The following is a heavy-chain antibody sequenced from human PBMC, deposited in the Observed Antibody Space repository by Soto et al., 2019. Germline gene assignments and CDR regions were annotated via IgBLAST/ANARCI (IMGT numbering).Heavy chain of an antibody. CDR1: GGSISSGGYY. D-gene: IGHD3-10*01. CDR2: IYYSRST. Sequence: QVQLQESGPGLVKPSQTLSLTCTVSGGSISSGGYYWSWIRQHPGKGLEWIGYIYYSRSTYYNPSLKRRVTISVDTAKNQFSLKLSSVTAADPAVYYCASGSGSYYSWFDPWGQGTLVTVSS. J-gene: IGHJ5*02. CDR3: ASGSGSYYSWFDP. V-gene: IGHV4-31*03.